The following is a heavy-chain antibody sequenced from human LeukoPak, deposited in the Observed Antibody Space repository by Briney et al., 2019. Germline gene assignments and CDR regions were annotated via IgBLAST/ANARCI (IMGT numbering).Heavy chain of an antibody. CDR2: ISTYDGST. V-gene: IGHV1-18*01. CDR3: ATVDCSSTSCYDVPHYYYYMDV. J-gene: IGHJ6*03. CDR1: GYTFTTYG. Sequence: ASVMVSCKASGYTFTTYGINWVRQAPGQGLEWMGWISTYDGSTNYAQKLRDRVTMIREISTSTAYMELRSLRSDDTAVYYCATVDCSSTSCYDVPHYYYYMDVWGKGTTVTVSS. D-gene: IGHD2-2*01.